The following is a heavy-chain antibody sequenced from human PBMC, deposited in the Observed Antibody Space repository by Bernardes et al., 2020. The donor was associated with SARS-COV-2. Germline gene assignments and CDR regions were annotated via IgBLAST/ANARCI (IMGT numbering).Heavy chain of an antibody. CDR1: GCSISSGSYY. J-gene: IGHJ5*02. D-gene: IGHD1-1*01. Sequence: TLSLPCTVSGCSISSGSYYWSWIRQPAGKGLEWIGRIYTSGSTNYNPSLKSRVTISVDTSKNQFSLKLSSVTAADTAVYYCARGAWGLERRGWFDPWGQGTLVTVSS. CDR2: IYTSGST. CDR3: ARGAWGLERRGWFDP. V-gene: IGHV4-61*02.